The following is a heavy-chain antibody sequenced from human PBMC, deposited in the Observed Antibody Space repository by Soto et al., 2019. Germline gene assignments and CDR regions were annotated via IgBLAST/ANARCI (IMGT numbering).Heavy chain of an antibody. CDR1: GYTFTSYA. D-gene: IGHD3-3*01. CDR3: ARVLGVDKVDY. V-gene: IGHV1-3*01. Sequence: GASVKVSCKASGYTFTSYAIHWVRQAPGQRLEWMGWINAGNGNTKYSQKFQGRVTITRDTSASTAYMELSSLRSQDTAVYYCARVLGVDKVDYWGQGTLVTVYS. CDR2: INAGNGNT. J-gene: IGHJ4*02.